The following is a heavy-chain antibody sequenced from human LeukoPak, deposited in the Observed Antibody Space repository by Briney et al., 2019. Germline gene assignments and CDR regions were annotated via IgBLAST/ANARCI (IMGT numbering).Heavy chain of an antibody. Sequence: GGSLRLSCAASGFTFTDYSINWARQAPGKGLEWVASISISGPYIYYTDSVKGRFTISRDNAKNTLYMQMNSQRDEDTAVYYCAKDFYESDAFDIWGQGTMVTVSS. CDR2: ISISGPYI. J-gene: IGHJ3*02. D-gene: IGHD2/OR15-2a*01. CDR1: GFTFTDYS. CDR3: AKDFYESDAFDI. V-gene: IGHV3-21*04.